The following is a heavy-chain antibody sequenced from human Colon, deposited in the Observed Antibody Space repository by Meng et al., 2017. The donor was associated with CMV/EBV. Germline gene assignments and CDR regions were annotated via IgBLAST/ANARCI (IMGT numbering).Heavy chain of an antibody. D-gene: IGHD3-10*02. CDR2: ISPDSGRT. CDR3: TRTVCTDGLCYPGE. J-gene: IGHJ4*02. Sequence: ASVKVSCKASGYTFRSYGLDWIRQAPGQGFEWMGWISPDSGRTNYPQKFQGRVTMITDTSTNTAFMELGSLTFDDTAVYYCTRTVCTDGLCYPGEWGQGTLVTVSS. V-gene: IGHV1-18*01. CDR1: GYTFRSYG.